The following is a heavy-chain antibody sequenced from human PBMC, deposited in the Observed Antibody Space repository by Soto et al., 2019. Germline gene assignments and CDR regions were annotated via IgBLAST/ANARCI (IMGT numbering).Heavy chain of an antibody. J-gene: IGHJ4*02. CDR3: TRDNSYSGGGGVY. D-gene: IGHD2-15*01. V-gene: IGHV3-15*04. CDR2: IGSEMDGATI. Sequence: DVQVAESGGGLVKPGGSLRLSCAVSGISFNNAWMSWVRQAPGKGREWVGRIGSEMDGATIDFAAPVKGRFIISRNGSKYPVFLQMNSLKNDHTATYFCTRDNSYSGGGGVYWGQGTLVTVSA. CDR1: GISFNNAW.